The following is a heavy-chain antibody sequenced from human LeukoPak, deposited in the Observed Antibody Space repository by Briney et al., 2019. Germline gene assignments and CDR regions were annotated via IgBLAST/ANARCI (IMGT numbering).Heavy chain of an antibody. J-gene: IGHJ4*02. D-gene: IGHD3-3*01. Sequence: GGSPRLSCAASGFTFSSYSMNWVRQAPGKGLEWVSSISSSSSYIYYADSVKGRFTISRDNAKNSLYLQMNSLRAEDTAVYYCARDLRYDFWSGPSPDEYYFDYWGQGTLVTVSS. V-gene: IGHV3-21*01. CDR2: ISSSSSYI. CDR1: GFTFSSYS. CDR3: ARDLRYDFWSGPSPDEYYFDY.